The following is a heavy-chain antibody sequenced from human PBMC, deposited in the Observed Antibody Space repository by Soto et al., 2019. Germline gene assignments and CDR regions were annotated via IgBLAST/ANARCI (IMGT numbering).Heavy chain of an antibody. D-gene: IGHD3-9*01. Sequence: GESLKISCKGSGYSFTNYWINWVRQMPGKGLEWVGRIDPSDSYTNYSPSFQGHVTISVDKSINTAYLQWSSLRASDTAMYYCARQTVRSFDPLDYWGPGTRVTVSS. J-gene: IGHJ4*02. CDR1: GYSFTNYW. V-gene: IGHV5-10-1*01. CDR3: ARQTVRSFDPLDY. CDR2: IDPSDSYT.